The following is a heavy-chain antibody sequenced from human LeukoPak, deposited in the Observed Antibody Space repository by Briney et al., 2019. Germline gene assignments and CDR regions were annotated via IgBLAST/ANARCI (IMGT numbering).Heavy chain of an antibody. J-gene: IGHJ5*02. Sequence: TETLSLTCTGSVDSISSRSDYSGWIRQPPGKGQECPGTSYYSGSNYYNPSIKSRVTISVEQSKNQFSLKLSSVPAAATAVYYCARHGLVSGGSSADWFDPWGQGTLVTVSS. CDR2: SYYSGSN. CDR3: ARHGLVSGGSSADWFDP. D-gene: IGHD2-15*01. CDR1: VDSISSRSDY. V-gene: IGHV4-39*01.